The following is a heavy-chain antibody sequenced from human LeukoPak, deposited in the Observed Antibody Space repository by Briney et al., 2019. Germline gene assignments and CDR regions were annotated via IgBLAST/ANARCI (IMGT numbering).Heavy chain of an antibody. D-gene: IGHD1-7*01. Sequence: SETLSLTCGVYGGSFSGYYWSWIRQPPGKGLEWIGEINHSGSTNHNPSLKSRVTISVDTSKNQFSLKLTSVTAADTAVYCCARGRNWNYGGWFDPWGQGTLVTVSS. V-gene: IGHV4-34*01. J-gene: IGHJ5*02. CDR1: GGSFSGYY. CDR3: ARGRNWNYGGWFDP. CDR2: INHSGST.